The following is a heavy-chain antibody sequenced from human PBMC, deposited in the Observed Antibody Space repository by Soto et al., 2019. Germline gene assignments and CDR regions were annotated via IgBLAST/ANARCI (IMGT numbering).Heavy chain of an antibody. CDR2: VIPIFGTA. CDR3: ASGARDTAMVTIWAR. D-gene: IGHD5-18*01. CDR1: GGTFSSYA. Sequence: SVKVCCKASGGTFSSYAISWVRQAPGQGLEWMGGVIPIFGTANYAQKFQGRVTITADESTSTAYMELSSLRSEDTAVYYCASGARDTAMVTIWARWGQGTLVTVSS. V-gene: IGHV1-69*13. J-gene: IGHJ4*02.